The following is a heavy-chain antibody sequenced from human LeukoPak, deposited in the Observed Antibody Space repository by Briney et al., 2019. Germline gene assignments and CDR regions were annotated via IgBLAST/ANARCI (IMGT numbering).Heavy chain of an antibody. J-gene: IGHJ4*02. Sequence: GXTXSXXXXXWVXQAPGQGLEWMGGXIPLFGKANYAQKFQGRGTITADKDTRTAYMELSRLRYEDTAVYYCARAGAGYSYGYYFDYLGQGTLVTVSS. V-gene: IGHV1-69*06. CDR3: ARAGAGYSYGYYFDY. D-gene: IGHD5-18*01. CDR1: GXTXSXXX. CDR2: XIPLFGKA.